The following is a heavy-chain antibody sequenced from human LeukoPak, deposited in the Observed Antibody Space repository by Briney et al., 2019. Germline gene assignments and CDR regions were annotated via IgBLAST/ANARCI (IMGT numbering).Heavy chain of an antibody. CDR3: ARVAYYDILTGQAVAFDI. V-gene: IGHV4-38-2*01. J-gene: IGHJ3*02. CDR1: GYSISSGYY. Sequence: ETLSLTCAVSGYSISSGYYWGWIRQPPGKGLEWIGSIYHSGSTYYNPSLKSRVTISVDTSKNQFSLKLSSVTAADTAVYYCARVAYYDILTGQAVAFDIWGQGTMVTVSS. D-gene: IGHD3-9*01. CDR2: IYHSGST.